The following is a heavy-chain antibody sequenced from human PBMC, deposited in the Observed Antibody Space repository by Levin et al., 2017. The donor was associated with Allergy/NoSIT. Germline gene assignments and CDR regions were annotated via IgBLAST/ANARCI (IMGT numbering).Heavy chain of an antibody. CDR3: VRLVWEPQRSGFDY. Sequence: QPGGSLRLSCTGSGFTFSSYWMSWVRQAPGKGLEWVANIRQDEGEKFYVESVKGRFTFSRDNAKNSFYLQMNSLRAEDTAIYYCVRLVWEPQRSGFDYWGQGTLVTVSS. CDR2: IRQDEGEK. J-gene: IGHJ4*02. V-gene: IGHV3-7*01. D-gene: IGHD1-14*01. CDR1: GFTFSSYW.